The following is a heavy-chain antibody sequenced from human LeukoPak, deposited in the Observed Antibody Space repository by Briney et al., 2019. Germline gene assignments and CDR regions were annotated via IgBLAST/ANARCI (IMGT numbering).Heavy chain of an antibody. CDR3: VRDRPHNWFDP. V-gene: IGHV3-74*01. J-gene: IGHJ5*02. Sequence: GGSLRLSCAASGFTFNSHWMHWVRQAPGKGLVWVSRINNDGSTTTYADSVRGRFTISRDNAKNTLFMQMNSLRAEDTAVYYCVRDRPHNWFDPWGQGTLVTVSS. D-gene: IGHD6-6*01. CDR2: INNDGSTT. CDR1: GFTFNSHW.